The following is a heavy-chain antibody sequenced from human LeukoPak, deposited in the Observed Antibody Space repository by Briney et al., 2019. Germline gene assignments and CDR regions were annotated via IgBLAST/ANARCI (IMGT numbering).Heavy chain of an antibody. CDR2: ISYDGSNK. J-gene: IGHJ4*02. V-gene: IGHV3-30*18. CDR1: GFTFSSYG. D-gene: IGHD3-10*01. CDR3: AKVYMVRGVIDY. Sequence: GGSLRLSCAASGFTFSSYGMHWVRQAPGKGLEWVAVISYDGSNKYYADSVKGRFTISKDNSKNTLYLQMNSLRAEDTAVYYCAKVYMVRGVIDYWGQGTLVTVSS.